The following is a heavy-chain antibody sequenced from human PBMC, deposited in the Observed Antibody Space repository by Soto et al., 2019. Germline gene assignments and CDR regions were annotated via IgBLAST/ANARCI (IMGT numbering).Heavy chain of an antibody. V-gene: IGHV5-51*01. CDR2: VFPDDSEA. D-gene: IGHD2-15*01. Sequence: EVQLVQSGAEVKKAGYALKISCKISGYDFIDYWIGWVRQMPGKGLEWMGIVFPDDSEARYSPSFQGQVTMSVDKSISTAYRVGGSLRASDSAMYYCTIRGHAATHARAVEMWGQWTVVTVSP. J-gene: IGHJ3*02. CDR1: GYDFIDYW. CDR3: TIRGHAATHARAVEM.